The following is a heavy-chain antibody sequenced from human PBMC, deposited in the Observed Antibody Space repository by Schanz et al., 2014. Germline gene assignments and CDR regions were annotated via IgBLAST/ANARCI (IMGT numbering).Heavy chain of an antibody. J-gene: IGHJ5*02. Sequence: QVQLQESGPGLVKPSQTLSLTCTVSGGSVSSGGDYWSWIRQHPGKGLEWIGFISYSGSTYYNPSLKSRVTRSVDTSKNQFSLKLSSVTAADTAVYYCAREPLSGYNWFDPWGQGSLVTVSS. CDR2: ISYSGST. V-gene: IGHV4-31*03. D-gene: IGHD6-25*01. CDR1: GGSVSSGGDY. CDR3: AREPLSGYNWFDP.